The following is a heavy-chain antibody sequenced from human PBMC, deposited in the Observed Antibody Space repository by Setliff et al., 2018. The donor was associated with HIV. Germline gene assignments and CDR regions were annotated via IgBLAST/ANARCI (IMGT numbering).Heavy chain of an antibody. CDR2: IYYSGTT. Sequence: KPSETLSLTCNVSGVSFTSTTYYWGWVRQPPGKGLEWIGSIYYSGTTYYKSSLKSRVTISVDTSESHFSLRLNSVSAADTGVYYCAIRDRSFDFWSGYYQRDFWSQGTLVTVS. D-gene: IGHD3-3*01. V-gene: IGHV4-39*02. CDR3: AIRDRSFDFWSGYYQRDF. CDR1: GVSFTSTTYY. J-gene: IGHJ4*02.